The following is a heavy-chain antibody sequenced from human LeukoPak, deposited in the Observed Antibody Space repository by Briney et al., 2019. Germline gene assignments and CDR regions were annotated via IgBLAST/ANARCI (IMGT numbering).Heavy chain of an antibody. CDR2: IYYSGST. J-gene: IGHJ4*03. CDR3: AKHSAYGPYFDY. V-gene: IGHV4-59*01. CDR1: GGSISSYY. Sequence: SEILSLTCTVSGGSISSYYWSWLRQPPGKGLEWIGYIYYSGSTNYNPSLKSRVTISVDTSKNQFSLKLSSVTAADTAVYYCAKHSAYGPYFDYWGQGTMVTVSS. D-gene: IGHD3-10*01.